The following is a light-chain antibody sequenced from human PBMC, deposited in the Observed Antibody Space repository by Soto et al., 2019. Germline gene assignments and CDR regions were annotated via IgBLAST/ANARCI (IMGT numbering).Light chain of an antibody. CDR1: RSNFGAGYD. CDR2: DNN. CDR3: QSYDRSLSGSVV. V-gene: IGLV1-40*01. J-gene: IGLJ2*01. Sequence: QSVLTQPPSASGTPGQRVTISCTGSRSNFGAGYDVHWYQQLPGTAPKLLIYDNNNRPSGVPDRFSGSKSGTSASLAITGLQAEDEADYYCQSYDRSLSGSVVFGGGTKVTVL.